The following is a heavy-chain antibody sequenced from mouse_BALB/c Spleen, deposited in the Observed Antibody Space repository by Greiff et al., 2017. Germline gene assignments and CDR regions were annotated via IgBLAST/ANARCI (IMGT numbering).Heavy chain of an antibody. J-gene: IGHJ2*01. Sequence: EVQRVESGPGLVKPSQSLSLTCTVTGYSITSDYAWNWIRQFPGNKLEWMGYISYSGSTSYNPSLKSRISITRDTSKNQFFLQLNSVTTEDTATYYCARCQYGNFPYYFDYWGQGTTLTVSS. V-gene: IGHV3-2*02. D-gene: IGHD2-10*02. CDR2: ISYSGST. CDR3: ARCQYGNFPYYFDY. CDR1: GYSITSDYA.